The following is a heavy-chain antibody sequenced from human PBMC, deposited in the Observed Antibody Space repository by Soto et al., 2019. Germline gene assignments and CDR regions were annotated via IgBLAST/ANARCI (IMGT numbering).Heavy chain of an antibody. J-gene: IGHJ4*02. CDR2: INPSGGST. Sequence: GASVEVSCEASGDTFASYYRHWVRQAPGQGLEWMGIINPSGGSTSYAQKFQGRVTMTRDTSTSTVYMELSSLRSEDTAVYYCARDRGSGWFYFDYWGQGTLVTVSS. V-gene: IGHV1-46*01. D-gene: IGHD6-19*01. CDR3: ARDRGSGWFYFDY. CDR1: GDTFASYY.